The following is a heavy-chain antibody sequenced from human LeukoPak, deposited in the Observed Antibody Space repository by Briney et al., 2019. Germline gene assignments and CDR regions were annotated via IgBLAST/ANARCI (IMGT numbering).Heavy chain of an antibody. J-gene: IGHJ4*02. Sequence: QPGGSLRLSCVGSGFTFRSHAMSWVRQAPEKGLEFVSGIYENGGTTYYADSVKGRFSISRDNSKNTLYLQMDSLRGEDTAVYYCAKGFRIGYSAHFDYWGQGALVAVSS. CDR2: IYENGGTT. CDR1: GFTFRSHA. D-gene: IGHD2-21*01. CDR3: AKGFRIGYSAHFDY. V-gene: IGHV3-23*01.